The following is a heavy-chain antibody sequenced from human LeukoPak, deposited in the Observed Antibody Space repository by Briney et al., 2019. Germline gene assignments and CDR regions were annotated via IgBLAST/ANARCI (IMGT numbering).Heavy chain of an antibody. CDR2: IYYSGST. CDR3: ARLGPISSSGWFFDY. Sequence: SETLSLTCTVSGGSISSGDYYWSWIRQPPGKGLEWIGYIYYSGSTYYNPSLKSRVTISVDTSKNQFSLKLSSVTAADTAVYYCARLGPISSSGWFFDYWGQGTLVTVSS. CDR1: GGSISSGDYY. D-gene: IGHD6-19*01. J-gene: IGHJ4*02. V-gene: IGHV4-30-4*08.